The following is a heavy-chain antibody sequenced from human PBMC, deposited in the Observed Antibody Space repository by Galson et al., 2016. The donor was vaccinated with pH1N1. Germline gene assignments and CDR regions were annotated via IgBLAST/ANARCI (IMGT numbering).Heavy chain of an antibody. D-gene: IGHD6-13*01. CDR3: ARVEGRAAAGTTD. CDR1: GYRFRDYY. J-gene: IGHJ4*01. CDR2: VDPKTGGT. Sequence: SVKVSCKASGYRFRDYYVHWVRQAPGHGLECIGRVDPKTGGTKYGQKFQGRVTMTSDTSITTGYMELTRLKSDDTALYYCARVEGRAAAGTTDWGQGTLVTVSS. V-gene: IGHV1-2*06.